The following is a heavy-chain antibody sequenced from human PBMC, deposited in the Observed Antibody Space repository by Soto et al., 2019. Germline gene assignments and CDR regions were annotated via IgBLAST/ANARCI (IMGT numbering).Heavy chain of an antibody. CDR1: GYIFTSYC. V-gene: IGHV5-51*01. CDR2: IYPGDSYT. Sequence: EKQLMQSGAEVKKPGESLQISCEGSGYIFTSYCIAWVRQMPGKGLEWMGMIYPGDSYTRYSPSLQGQVTISADKSSNAVYLQWSSLKASETAIYYFARFGCNFYNTGDVWGQGTTVIVSS. J-gene: IGHJ6*02. D-gene: IGHD3-10*01. CDR3: ARFGCNFYNTGDV.